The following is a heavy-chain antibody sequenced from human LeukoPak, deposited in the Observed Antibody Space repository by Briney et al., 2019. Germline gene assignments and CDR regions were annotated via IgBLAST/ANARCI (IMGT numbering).Heavy chain of an antibody. CDR1: GFTFSSYS. V-gene: IGHV3-21*01. Sequence: GGSLRLSCAASGFTFSSYSMNWVRQAPGKGLEWVSSISSSSSYIYYADSVKGRFTISRDNAKNSLYLQMNSLRAEDTAVYYCARTLPTYYYGSGSSDAFGIWGQGTMVTVSS. CDR2: ISSSSSYI. CDR3: ARTLPTYYYGSGSSDAFGI. D-gene: IGHD3-10*01. J-gene: IGHJ3*02.